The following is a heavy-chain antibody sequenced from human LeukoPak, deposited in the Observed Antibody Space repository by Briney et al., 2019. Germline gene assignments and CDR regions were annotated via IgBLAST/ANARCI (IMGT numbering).Heavy chain of an antibody. J-gene: IGHJ6*02. CDR2: ISSSSTTI. Sequence: GGSLRLSCAASGFTFSTYAMTWVRQAPGKGLEWVSHISSSSTTIYYADSVKGRFTISRDNAKNSLYLQMTSLRDEDTAVYYCVRLTGYCSGGSCAMDVWGQGTTATVSS. D-gene: IGHD2-15*01. V-gene: IGHV3-48*02. CDR1: GFTFSTYA. CDR3: VRLTGYCSGGSCAMDV.